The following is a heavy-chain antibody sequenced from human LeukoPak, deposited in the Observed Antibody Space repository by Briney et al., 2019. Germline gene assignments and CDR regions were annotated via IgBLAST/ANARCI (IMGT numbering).Heavy chain of an antibody. CDR2: GNRDGSET. Sequence: PGGSLRLSCAVSGFALSSHWMTWVRQVPGGGPEWVANGNRDGSETYYLDSVKGRFTISRDNAKNSLYLQMNSLRAEDTAVYYCARADYYDSSAPTFWGQGTLVTVSS. CDR3: ARADYYDSSAPTF. J-gene: IGHJ4*02. CDR1: GFALSSHW. V-gene: IGHV3-7*03. D-gene: IGHD3-22*01.